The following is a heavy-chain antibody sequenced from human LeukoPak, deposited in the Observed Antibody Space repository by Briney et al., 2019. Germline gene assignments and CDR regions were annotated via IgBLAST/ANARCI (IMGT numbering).Heavy chain of an antibody. Sequence: SVKVSCKASGGTFSSYAISWVRQAPGQGLEWMGRIIPILGIANYAQKFQGRVTIIADKSTSTAYMELSSLRSEDTAVYYCARDIYCSGGSCYSTPFDAFDIWGQGTMVTVSS. D-gene: IGHD2-15*01. J-gene: IGHJ3*02. V-gene: IGHV1-69*04. CDR3: ARDIYCSGGSCYSTPFDAFDI. CDR2: IIPILGIA. CDR1: GGTFSSYA.